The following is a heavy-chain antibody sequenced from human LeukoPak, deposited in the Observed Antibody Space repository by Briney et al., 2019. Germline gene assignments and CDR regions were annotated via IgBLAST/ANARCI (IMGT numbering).Heavy chain of an antibody. D-gene: IGHD3-22*01. Sequence: SETLSLTCSVYGGSSTYFLWIWLPHSPGKGLEGISEVADYGSVNYKPSLQSRVTISLDTSKNHFSLRVSSMSAEDTAVYYCARRRVTVIVVRTFDAWGQGTLVTVSS. J-gene: IGHJ4*02. CDR1: GGSSTYFL. V-gene: IGHV4-34*01. CDR2: VADYGSV. CDR3: ARRRVTVIVVRTFDA.